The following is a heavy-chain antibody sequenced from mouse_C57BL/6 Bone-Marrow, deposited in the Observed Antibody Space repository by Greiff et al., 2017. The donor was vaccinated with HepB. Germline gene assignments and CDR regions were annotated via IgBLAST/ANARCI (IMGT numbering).Heavy chain of an antibody. CDR1: GYSFTGYY. Sequence: VQLQQSGPELVKPGASVKISCKASGYSFTGYYMNWVKQSPEKSLEWIGEINPSTGGTTYNQKFKAKATLTVDKSSSTAYMQLKSLTSEDSAVYYCARVGDYDYFDYWGQGTTLTVSS. CDR2: INPSTGGT. CDR3: ARVGDYDYFDY. V-gene: IGHV1-42*01. D-gene: IGHD2-4*01. J-gene: IGHJ2*01.